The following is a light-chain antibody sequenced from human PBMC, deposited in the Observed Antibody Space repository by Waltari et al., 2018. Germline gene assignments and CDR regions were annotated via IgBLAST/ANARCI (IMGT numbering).Light chain of an antibody. CDR3: QKYGTLPAT. Sequence: ELVLPQSPGTLSLSPGERATLSCRASQSVSRTLAWYQQKPGQAPRLLIYDASIRATGIPDRFSGSGSGTDFSLTISRLEPEDFAVYYCQKYGTLPATFGQGTKVEIK. CDR1: QSVSRT. V-gene: IGKV3-20*01. J-gene: IGKJ1*01. CDR2: DAS.